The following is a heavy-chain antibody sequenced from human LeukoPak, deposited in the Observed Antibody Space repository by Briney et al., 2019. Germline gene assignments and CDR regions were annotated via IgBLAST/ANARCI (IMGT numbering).Heavy chain of an antibody. J-gene: IGHJ4*02. D-gene: IGHD3-9*01. CDR3: AKAPHYDILTGYFYY. V-gene: IGHV3-23*01. CDR2: ISGSGGST. Sequence: GGSLRLSCAASGFTLSSYAMSWVRQAPGKGLEWVSAISGSGGSTYYADSVKGRFTISRDNSKNTLYLQMNSLRAEDTAVYYCAKAPHYDILTGYFYYWGQGTLVTVSS. CDR1: GFTLSSYA.